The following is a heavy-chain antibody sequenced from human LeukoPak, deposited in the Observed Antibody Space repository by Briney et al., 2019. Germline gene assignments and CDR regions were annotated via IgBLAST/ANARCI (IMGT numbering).Heavy chain of an antibody. J-gene: IGHJ3*02. V-gene: IGHV3-73*01. CDR1: GFTFSGSA. D-gene: IGHD3-22*01. CDR3: TRPHVGYWALYAFDI. CDR2: IRSKANSYAT. Sequence: GGSLRLSCAASGFTFSGSAMHWVRQASGKGLEWVGRIRSKANSYATAYAASVKGRFTISRDDSKNTAYLQMNSLKTEDTAVYYCTRPHVGYWALYAFDIWGQGTMVTVSS.